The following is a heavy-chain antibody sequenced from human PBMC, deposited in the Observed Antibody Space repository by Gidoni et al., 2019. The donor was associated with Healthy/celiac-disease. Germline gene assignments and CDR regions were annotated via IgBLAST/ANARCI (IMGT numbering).Heavy chain of an antibody. V-gene: IGHV1-69*06. J-gene: IGHJ6*02. CDR1: GGTFSSYA. CDR2: IIPIFGTA. Sequence: QVQLVQSGAEVKKPGSSVKVSCKASGGTFSSYAISWVRQAPGQGLEWMGGIIPIFGTANYAQKFQGRVTITADKSTSTAYMELSSLRSEDTAVYYCARSETPGIAAAGTIGYYGMDVWGQGTTVTVSS. D-gene: IGHD6-13*01. CDR3: ARSETPGIAAAGTIGYYGMDV.